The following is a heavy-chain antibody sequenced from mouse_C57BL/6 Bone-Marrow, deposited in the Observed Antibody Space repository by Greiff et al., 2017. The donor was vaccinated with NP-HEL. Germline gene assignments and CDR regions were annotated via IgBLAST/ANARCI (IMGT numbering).Heavy chain of an antibody. CDR2: IYPGGGYT. J-gene: IGHJ2*01. Sequence: VQLQQSGAELVRPGTSVKMSCKASGYTFTNYWIGWAKQRPGHGLEWIGDIYPGGGYTNYNEKFKGKATLTADKSSSTAYMQFSSLTSEDSAIYYCARIAFYYGSSYFDYWGQGTTLTVSS. D-gene: IGHD1-1*01. CDR1: GYTFTNYW. V-gene: IGHV1-63*01. CDR3: ARIAFYYGSSYFDY.